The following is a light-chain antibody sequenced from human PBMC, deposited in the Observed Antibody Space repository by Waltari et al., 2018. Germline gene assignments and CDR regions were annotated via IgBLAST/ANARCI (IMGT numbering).Light chain of an antibody. CDR2: WAS. Sequence: DIVMTQSPDSLAVSLGERATINCKSSQSVFYTSNRKTYLVWYPPKPGQPPRLLITWASTRASGVPDRFSGSGSGTDFTLTVSSLQAEDVAVYYCHQYYIPPLTFGQGTRLEIK. CDR1: QSVFYTSNRKTY. CDR3: HQYYIPPLT. V-gene: IGKV4-1*01. J-gene: IGKJ5*01.